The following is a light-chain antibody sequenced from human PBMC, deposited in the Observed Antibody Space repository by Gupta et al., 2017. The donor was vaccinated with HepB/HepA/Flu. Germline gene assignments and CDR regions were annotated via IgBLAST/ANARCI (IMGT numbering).Light chain of an antibody. Sequence: QSVLTQPPSPSGNPGPRVTISCSGSSSNIGSNYVYWYQQFPGTAPKLLIYRNNQRPSGVPYRFSGSKSGTSASLAISGLRSDDEADYYCATWDDSLSGYVFGNGTNVTVL. CDR3: ATWDDSLSGYV. CDR1: SSNIGSNY. V-gene: IGLV1-47*01. J-gene: IGLJ1*01. CDR2: RNN.